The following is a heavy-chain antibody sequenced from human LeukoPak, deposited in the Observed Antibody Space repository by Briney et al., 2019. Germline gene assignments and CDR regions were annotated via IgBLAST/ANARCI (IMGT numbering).Heavy chain of an antibody. D-gene: IGHD1-26*01. Sequence: AASVKVSCKASGYTFTSYGISWVRQAPGQGLEWMGWISAYNGNTNYAQKLQGRVTMTTDTSTSTAYMELRSLRSDDTAVYYCAREKGELLFFASSWFDPWGQGTLVTVSS. V-gene: IGHV1-18*01. CDR3: AREKGELLFFASSWFDP. J-gene: IGHJ5*02. CDR1: GYTFTSYG. CDR2: ISAYNGNT.